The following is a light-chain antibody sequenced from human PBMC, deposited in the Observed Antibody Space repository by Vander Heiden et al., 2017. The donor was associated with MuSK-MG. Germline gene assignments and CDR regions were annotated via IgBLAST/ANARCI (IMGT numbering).Light chain of an antibody. J-gene: IGKJ1*01. V-gene: IGKV3-11*01. CDR3: QQRSNWPPWT. CDR2: DAS. Sequence: IVLTQSPATLSSSPGSTATLSCSASQSVSSYLGWYQQKPGQAPRLLIYDASNRDTGIPARFSGSGSGTDLTLTISSREPEDFAVYYCQQRSNWPPWTFGQGTKVEIK. CDR1: QSVSSY.